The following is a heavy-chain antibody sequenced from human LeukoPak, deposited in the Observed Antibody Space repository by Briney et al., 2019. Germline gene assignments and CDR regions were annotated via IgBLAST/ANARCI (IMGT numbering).Heavy chain of an antibody. V-gene: IGHV3-48*01. CDR2: ISGSTGTI. J-gene: IGHJ4*02. Sequence: PGGSLRLSCAASGFTFSAYSMNWVRQAPGKGLEWVSYISGSTGTIYYADSVKGRFTISRDNAENALYLQMSSLRVEDTAVYYCARDLNWGFDYWGQGTLVTVSS. CDR1: GFTFSAYS. CDR3: ARDLNWGFDY. D-gene: IGHD7-27*01.